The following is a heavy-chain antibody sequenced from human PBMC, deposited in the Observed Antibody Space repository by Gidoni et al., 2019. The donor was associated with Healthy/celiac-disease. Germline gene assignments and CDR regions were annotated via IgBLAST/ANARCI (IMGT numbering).Heavy chain of an antibody. Sequence: QVQLVESGGGVVQPGRSLRLSCAASGFTFSSYGMHWVRQAPGKGLEWVAVISYDGSNKYYADSVKGRFTISRDNSKNTLYLQMNSLRAEDTAVYYCAKDLLGGPSGYYYGMDVWGQGTTVTVSS. CDR3: AKDLLGGPSGYYYGMDV. D-gene: IGHD3-16*01. V-gene: IGHV3-30*18. CDR2: ISYDGSNK. J-gene: IGHJ6*02. CDR1: GFTFSSYG.